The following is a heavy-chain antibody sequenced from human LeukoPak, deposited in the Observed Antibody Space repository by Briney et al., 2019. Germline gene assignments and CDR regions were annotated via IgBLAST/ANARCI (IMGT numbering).Heavy chain of an antibody. CDR1: GFTFSSYG. CDR3: AKDLGYSSSYNITLLDY. J-gene: IGHJ4*02. Sequence: GGSLRLSCAASGFTFSSYGMHWVRQAPGKGLEWVAFIRYDGSNKYYADSVKGRFTISRDNSKNTLYLQMISLRAEDTAVYYCAKDLGYSSSYNITLLDYWGQGTLVTVSS. D-gene: IGHD6-6*01. CDR2: IRYDGSNK. V-gene: IGHV3-30*02.